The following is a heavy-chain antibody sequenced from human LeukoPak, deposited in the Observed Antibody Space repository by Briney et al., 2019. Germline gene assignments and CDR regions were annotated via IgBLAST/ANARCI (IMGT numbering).Heavy chain of an antibody. Sequence: GESLKISCKTSGYSFTNYWIGWVRQMPGKGLEWMGIIYSGDSDTRYSPSFQGQVTISADKSITTAYLQWSSLKASDTAMYYCARGYDSSWGAFGFWGQGTMVTVSS. V-gene: IGHV5-51*01. CDR3: ARGYDSSWGAFGF. J-gene: IGHJ3*01. D-gene: IGHD3-22*01. CDR1: GYSFTNYW. CDR2: IYSGDSDT.